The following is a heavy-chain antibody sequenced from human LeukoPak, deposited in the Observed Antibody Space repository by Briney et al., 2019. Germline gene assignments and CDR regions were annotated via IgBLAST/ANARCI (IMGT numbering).Heavy chain of an antibody. Sequence: SQTLSLTCAISGDSVSSNSAAWNWIRQSPSRGLEWLGRTYYRSKWYNDYAVSVKSRITINPDTSKNQFSLQLDSVTPEDTAVYYCARAWAPGIVVVPAAWDWFDPWGQGTLVTVSS. D-gene: IGHD2-2*01. CDR1: GDSVSSNSAA. J-gene: IGHJ5*02. CDR2: TYYRSKWYN. V-gene: IGHV6-1*01. CDR3: ARAWAPGIVVVPAAWDWFDP.